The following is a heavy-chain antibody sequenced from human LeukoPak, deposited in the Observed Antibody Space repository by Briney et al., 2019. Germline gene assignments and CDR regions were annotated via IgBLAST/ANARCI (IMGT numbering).Heavy chain of an antibody. CDR2: IYHSGST. D-gene: IGHD3-10*01. CDR1: GYSISSGYY. Sequence: PSETLSLTCTVSGYSISSGYYWGGIRRPPGKGREGIGIIYHSGSTYYNPSLKSRLTISVDTSKTQFSLKLSSVTAADTAVYYCASDWFSDYWGQGTLVTVSS. J-gene: IGHJ4*02. CDR3: ASDWFSDY. V-gene: IGHV4-38-2*02.